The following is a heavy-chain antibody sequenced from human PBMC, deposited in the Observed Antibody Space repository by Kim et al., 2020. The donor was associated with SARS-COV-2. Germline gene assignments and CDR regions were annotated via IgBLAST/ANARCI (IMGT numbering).Heavy chain of an antibody. CDR3: ASPKDSSGSDAFDI. CDR2: ISAYNGNT. V-gene: IGHV1-18*01. Sequence: ASVKVSCKASGYTFTSYGISWVRQAPGQGLEWMGWISAYNGNTNYAQKLQGRVTMTTDTSTSTAYMELRSLRSDDTAVYYCASPKDSSGSDAFDIWGQGTMVTVSS. J-gene: IGHJ3*02. CDR1: GYTFTSYG. D-gene: IGHD3-22*01.